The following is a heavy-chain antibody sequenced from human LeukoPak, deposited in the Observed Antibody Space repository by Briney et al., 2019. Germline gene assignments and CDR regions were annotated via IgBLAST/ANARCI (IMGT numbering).Heavy chain of an antibody. D-gene: IGHD2-2*01. CDR3: ARSQYCSRTSCPVGY. Sequence: GASVKVSCKASGGTFSSYAISWVRQAPGQGLEWMGGIIPIFGTANYAQKFQGRVTITADESTSTAYMELSSLRSEDTAVYYCARSQYCSRTSCPVGYWGQGTLVTVSS. CDR1: GGTFSSYA. CDR2: IIPIFGTA. J-gene: IGHJ4*02. V-gene: IGHV1-69*13.